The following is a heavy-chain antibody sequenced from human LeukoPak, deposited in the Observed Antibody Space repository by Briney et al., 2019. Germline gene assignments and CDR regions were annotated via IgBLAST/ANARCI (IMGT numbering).Heavy chain of an antibody. CDR1: GFTFSGSA. CDR3: TPSTEYYGSGSYTFYYYGMDV. D-gene: IGHD3-10*01. Sequence: GGSLRLSCAASGFTFSGSAMHWVRQASGKGREWVGRIRSKANSYATAYAASVKGRFTISRDDSKNTAYLQMNSLKTEDTAVYYCTPSTEYYGSGSYTFYYYGMDVWGQGTTVTVSS. CDR2: IRSKANSYAT. J-gene: IGHJ6*02. V-gene: IGHV3-73*01.